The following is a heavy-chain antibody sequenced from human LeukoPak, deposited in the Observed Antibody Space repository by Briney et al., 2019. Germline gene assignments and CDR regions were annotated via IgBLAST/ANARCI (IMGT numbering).Heavy chain of an antibody. V-gene: IGHV5-10-1*01. Sequence: GESLKISCKGSGYSFTSYWISWVRQMPGKSLEWMGRIDPSDSYTNYSPSFQGHVTISADKSISTAYLQWSSLKASDTAMYYCARHGVAAAADFDYWGQGTLVTVSS. CDR1: GYSFTSYW. CDR2: IDPSDSYT. J-gene: IGHJ4*02. CDR3: ARHGVAAAADFDY. D-gene: IGHD6-13*01.